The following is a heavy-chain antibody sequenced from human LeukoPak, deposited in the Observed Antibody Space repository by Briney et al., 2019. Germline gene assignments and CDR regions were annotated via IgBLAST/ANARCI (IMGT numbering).Heavy chain of an antibody. CDR2: IIPIFGTA. CDR3: AIRVVSTIDYDSSGFGTFDY. D-gene: IGHD3-22*01. V-gene: IGHV1-69*05. J-gene: IGHJ4*02. Sequence: SVKVSYKASGGTFSSYAISWVRQAPGQGLEWMAGIIPIFGTANYAQKFQGRVTITTDESTSTAYMELSSLRSEDTAVYYCAIRVVSTIDYDSSGFGTFDYWGQGTLVTVSS. CDR1: GGTFSSYA.